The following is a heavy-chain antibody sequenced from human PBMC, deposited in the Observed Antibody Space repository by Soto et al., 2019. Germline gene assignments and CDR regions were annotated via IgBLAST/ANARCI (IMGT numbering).Heavy chain of an antibody. V-gene: IGHV3-23*01. D-gene: IGHD6-6*01. J-gene: IGHJ4*02. CDR2: ISSSDDST. CDR3: AKRSSSSTFDY. Sequence: GSLRLSCAASGFTFSSYAMSRVRQAPGKGLEWVSVISSSDDSTYYADSVKGRFTISRDNSKNTLYLQMNSLRAEDTAVYYCAKRSSSSTFDYWGQGTLVTVSS. CDR1: GFTFSSYA.